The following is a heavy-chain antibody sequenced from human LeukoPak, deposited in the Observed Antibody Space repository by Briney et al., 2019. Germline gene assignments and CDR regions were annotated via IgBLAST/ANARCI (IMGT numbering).Heavy chain of an antibody. D-gene: IGHD2-21*02. CDR3: ARTAPIDY. CDR2: IYSGGST. J-gene: IGHJ4*02. Sequence: GGSLRLSCAASGFTVSSNYMSWVRQAPGKGLEWVSVIYSGGSTYYADSAKGRFTISRDNSENTLYLQMNSLRAEDTAVYYCARTAPIDYWGQGTLVTVSS. CDR1: GFTVSSNY. V-gene: IGHV3-66*01.